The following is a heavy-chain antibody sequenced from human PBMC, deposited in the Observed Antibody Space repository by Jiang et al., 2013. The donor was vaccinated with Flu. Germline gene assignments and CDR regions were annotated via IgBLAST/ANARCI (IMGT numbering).Heavy chain of an antibody. D-gene: IGHD3-22*01. Sequence: SGSGLVKPSGDPVPPPAVSLVAPSVISTGAGSGSPQGRDWEWIGYIYSSGNTRYNPSLKSRLTISVDTSKNEFSLRLSSVTAADTAVYFCARQGYYDRSGYSLDYWGQGTLVTVSS. CDR3: ARQGYYDRSGYSLDY. V-gene: IGHV4-59*08. CDR2: IYSSGNT. CDR1: VAPSVIST. J-gene: IGHJ4*02.